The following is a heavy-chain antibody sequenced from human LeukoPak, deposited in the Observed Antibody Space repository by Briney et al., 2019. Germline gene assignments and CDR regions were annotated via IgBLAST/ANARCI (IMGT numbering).Heavy chain of an antibody. D-gene: IGHD4-11*01. CDR3: AKDNSMTTAFDY. J-gene: IGHJ4*02. CDR2: ISYDGSNK. V-gene: IGHV3-30*18. Sequence: HPGGSLRLSCAASGFTFSSYGMHWVRQAPGKGLEWVAVISYDGSNKYYADSVKGRFTISRDNSKNTLYLQMNSLRAEDTAVYYCAKDNSMTTAFDYWGQGTLVTVSS. CDR1: GFTFSSYG.